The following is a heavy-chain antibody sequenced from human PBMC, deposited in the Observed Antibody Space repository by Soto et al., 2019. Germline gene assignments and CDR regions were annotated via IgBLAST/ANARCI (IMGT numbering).Heavy chain of an antibody. Sequence: WGSLRLSCAASGFTFSSYWMNWVRQAPGKGLEWVANINQDGNEGTLLDSGKGRFTISRSNAKNSLFLQMNSLRVYDKSVDYSARPGDGSHDFLDYWGGGALV. V-gene: IGHV3-7*01. CDR1: GFTFSSYW. CDR2: INQDGNEG. CDR3: ARPGDGSHDFLDY. D-gene: IGHD3-16*01. J-gene: IGHJ4*02.